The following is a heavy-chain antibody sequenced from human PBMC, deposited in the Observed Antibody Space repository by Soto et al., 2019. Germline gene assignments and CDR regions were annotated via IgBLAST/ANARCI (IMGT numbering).Heavy chain of an antibody. CDR2: ISYDGSNK. D-gene: IGHD1-1*01. V-gene: IGHV3-30-3*01. CDR3: ARDPTNWNAPILFDY. J-gene: IGHJ4*02. CDR1: GFTFSSYA. Sequence: GGSLRLSCAASGFTFSSYAMHWVRQAPGKGLEWVAVISYDGSNKYYADSVKGRFTISRDNSKNTLYLQMNSLRAEDTAVYYCARDPTNWNAPILFDYWGQGTLVTVSS.